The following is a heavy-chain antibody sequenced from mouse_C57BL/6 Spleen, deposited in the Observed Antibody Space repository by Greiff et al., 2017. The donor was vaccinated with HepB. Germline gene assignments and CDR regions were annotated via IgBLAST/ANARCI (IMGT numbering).Heavy chain of an antibody. CDR2: IWSGGST. J-gene: IGHJ2*01. Sequence: QVQLQQSGPGLVQPSQSLSITCTVSGFSLTSYGVHWVRQSPGKGLEWLGVIWSGGSTDYNAAFISRLSISKDNSKSQVFFKVNSLQADDTAIYYWASYSNYGGNFDYGRQGTTHTVSS. CDR1: GFSLTSYG. CDR3: ASYSNYGGNFDY. D-gene: IGHD2-5*01. V-gene: IGHV2-2*01.